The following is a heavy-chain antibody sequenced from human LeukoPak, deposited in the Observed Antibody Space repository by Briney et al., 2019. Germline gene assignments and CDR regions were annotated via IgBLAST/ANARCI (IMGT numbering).Heavy chain of an antibody. Sequence: SETLSLTCTVSGGSVSSGSYYWSWIRQPPGKGLEWIGFIYCTGSTNYNPSLKSRVTISLDTSKKQFSLKLTSVTAADTAGYSCARLPGVATIVNWGQGTLVTVS. CDR3: ARLPGVATIVN. V-gene: IGHV4-61*01. D-gene: IGHD5-12*01. CDR1: GGSVSSGSYY. J-gene: IGHJ4*02. CDR2: IYCTGST.